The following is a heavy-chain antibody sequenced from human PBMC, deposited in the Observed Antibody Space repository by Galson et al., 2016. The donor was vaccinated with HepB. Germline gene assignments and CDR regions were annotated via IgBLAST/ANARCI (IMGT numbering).Heavy chain of an antibody. CDR1: GFSLSTNGLG. Sequence: PALVKPTQTLTLTCSFSGFSLSTNGLGVGWIRQPPGKALEWLALIYWDDNKRYSPSLKNRLAITKDTSKNQVVLTMSNMDPVDTGTYYCERSRASISATGNWFGPWGQGSLVTVSS. CDR2: IYWDDNK. V-gene: IGHV2-5*02. D-gene: IGHD6-13*01. CDR3: ERSRASISATGNWFGP. J-gene: IGHJ5*01.